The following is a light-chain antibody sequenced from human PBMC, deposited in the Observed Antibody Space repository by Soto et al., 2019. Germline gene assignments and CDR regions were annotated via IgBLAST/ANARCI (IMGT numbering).Light chain of an antibody. V-gene: IGKV3-20*01. Sequence: ESVLTQSPGTLSLSPGERATLSCRASQGVSSGYLAWYQQNPGQAPRILISGASSRATGIPDRFSGSGSGTDFTLTISRLEPEDFAVYYCQQYGSSPRTFGQGTKVDIK. J-gene: IGKJ1*01. CDR3: QQYGSSPRT. CDR2: GAS. CDR1: QGVSSGY.